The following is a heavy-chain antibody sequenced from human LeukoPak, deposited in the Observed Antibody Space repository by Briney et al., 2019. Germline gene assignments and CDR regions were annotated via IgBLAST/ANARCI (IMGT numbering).Heavy chain of an antibody. V-gene: IGHV1-2*02. CDR3: AREDSGWYVDY. J-gene: IGHJ4*02. D-gene: IGHD6-19*01. CDR1: DYTFITYG. CDR2: INPNSGGT. Sequence: ASVNVSFKASDYTFITYGLSWVRQAPGQGLEWMGWINPNSGGTNYAQKFEGRVTMTRDTSISTAYMELRRLRSDDTAVYYCAREDSGWYVDYWGQGTLVTVSS.